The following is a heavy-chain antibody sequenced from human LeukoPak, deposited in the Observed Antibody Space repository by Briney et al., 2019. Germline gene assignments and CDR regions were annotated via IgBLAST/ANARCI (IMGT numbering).Heavy chain of an antibody. Sequence: PSETLSLTCTVSGGSISSYYWSWIRQPPGKGLGWIGDIYYSVSTNYNPSLKSRVTISVDTSKNQFSLKLSSVTAANTAVYYCARSPGITIFGVVITNNWFDPWGQGTLVTVSS. CDR2: IYYSVST. J-gene: IGHJ5*02. D-gene: IGHD3-3*01. CDR1: GGSISSYY. V-gene: IGHV4-59*01. CDR3: ARSPGITIFGVVITNNWFDP.